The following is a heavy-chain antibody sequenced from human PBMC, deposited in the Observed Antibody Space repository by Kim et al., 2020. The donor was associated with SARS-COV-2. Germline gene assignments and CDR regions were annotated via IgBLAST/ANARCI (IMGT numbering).Heavy chain of an antibody. Sequence: STEAWTGRFPISRDNAKNTLYLKMNSLRAEDTSVYYCARGHLGELSSNDYCGQGTLVTVSS. J-gene: IGHJ4*02. D-gene: IGHD3-16*02. V-gene: IGHV3-74*01. CDR3: ARGHLGELSSNDY.